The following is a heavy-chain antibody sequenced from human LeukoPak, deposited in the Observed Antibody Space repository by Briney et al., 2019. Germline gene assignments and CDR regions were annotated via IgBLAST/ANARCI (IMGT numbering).Heavy chain of an antibody. Sequence: SETLSLTCAVYGGSFSGYYWSWLRQPPGKGLEWIGEINHSGSTNYNPSLKSRVTISVDTSKNQFSLKLSSVTAADTAVYYCARSPMVRGVISQRYYFDYWGQGTLVTVSS. D-gene: IGHD3-10*01. J-gene: IGHJ4*02. V-gene: IGHV4-34*01. CDR2: INHSGST. CDR3: ARSPMVRGVISQRYYFDY. CDR1: GGSFSGYY.